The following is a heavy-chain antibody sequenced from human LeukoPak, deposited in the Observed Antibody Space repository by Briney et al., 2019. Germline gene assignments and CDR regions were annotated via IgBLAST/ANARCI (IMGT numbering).Heavy chain of an antibody. CDR3: ARAITMIVVVITKVWFDP. V-gene: IGHV1-8*01. CDR2: MNPNSGNT. Sequence: GASVTASCKASGYTFTDYDIHWVRQASGQGLEWMGWMNPNSGNTGYAQKFQGRITMTRNTSISTAYVELSSLRSEDTAVYYCARAITMIVVVITKVWFDPWGQGTLVTVSS. J-gene: IGHJ5*02. CDR1: GYTFTDYD. D-gene: IGHD3-22*01.